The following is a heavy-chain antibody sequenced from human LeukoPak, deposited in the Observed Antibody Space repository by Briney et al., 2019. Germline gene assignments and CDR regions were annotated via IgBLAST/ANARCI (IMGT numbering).Heavy chain of an antibody. Sequence: GGSLRLSCAASGFTFSSYAMHWVRQAPGKGLEWVAVISYDGSNKYYADSVKGRFTISRDNSKNTLYLQMNSLRTEDTAVYYCAATYYYDGSGDYWGQGTLVTVSS. V-gene: IGHV3-30-3*01. CDR1: GFTFSSYA. J-gene: IGHJ4*02. CDR3: AATYYYDGSGDY. D-gene: IGHD3-22*01. CDR2: ISYDGSNK.